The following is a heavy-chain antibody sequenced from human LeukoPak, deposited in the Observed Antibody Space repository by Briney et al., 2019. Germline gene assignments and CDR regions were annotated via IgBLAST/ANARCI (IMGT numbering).Heavy chain of an antibody. V-gene: IGHV3-30*02. CDR2: IRYDGSNK. J-gene: IGHJ4*01. CDR3: AKDPGIAVAGYFDY. Sequence: PGGTLRLSCAASGFTFSSYGMHWVRQAPGKGLEWVAFIRYDGSNKYYADSVKGRFTISRDNSKNTLYLQMNSLRAEDPAVYYCAKDPGIAVAGYFDYWGHGTLVTVSS. CDR1: GFTFSSYG. D-gene: IGHD6-19*01.